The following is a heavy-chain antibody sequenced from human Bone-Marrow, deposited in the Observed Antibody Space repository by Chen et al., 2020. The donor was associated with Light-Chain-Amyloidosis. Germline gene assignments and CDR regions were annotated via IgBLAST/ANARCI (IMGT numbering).Heavy chain of an antibody. CDR3: ARRRDGYNFDY. D-gene: IGHD5-12*01. V-gene: IGHV5-51*01. CDR2: ISPDDSDA. CDR1: GYTFPNYW. J-gene: IGHJ4*02. Sequence: EVQLEQSGPEVKKPGESLKISCKGSGYTFPNYWIGWVRQMPGKGLEWMGVISPDDSDARYSPALEGQVTISADKSITTAYLQWRSLKASDTAMYYCARRRDGYNFDYWGQGTLVTVSS.